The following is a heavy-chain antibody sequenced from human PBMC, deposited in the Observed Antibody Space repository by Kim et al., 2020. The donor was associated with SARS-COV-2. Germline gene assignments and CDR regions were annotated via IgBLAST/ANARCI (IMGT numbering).Heavy chain of an antibody. Sequence: NTKYSQKFQGRVTITRDTSASTAYMELSSLRSEDTAVYYCARAGDYYFDYWGQGALVTVSS. CDR2: NT. J-gene: IGHJ4*02. CDR3: ARAGDYYFDY. V-gene: IGHV1-3*01. D-gene: IGHD4-17*01.